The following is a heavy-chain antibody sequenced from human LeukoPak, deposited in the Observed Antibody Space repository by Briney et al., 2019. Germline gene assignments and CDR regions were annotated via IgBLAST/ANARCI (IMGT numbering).Heavy chain of an antibody. CDR3: ARHERVPYWYFDL. CDR1: GGSISSYY. V-gene: IGHV4-59*08. Sequence: PSETLSLTCTVSGGSISSYYWSWIRQPPGKGLEWIGYIYYSGSTNYNPSLKSRVTISVDTSKNQFPLKLSSVTAADTAVYYCARHERVPYWYFDLWGRGTLVTVSS. D-gene: IGHD1-1*01. CDR2: IYYSGST. J-gene: IGHJ2*01.